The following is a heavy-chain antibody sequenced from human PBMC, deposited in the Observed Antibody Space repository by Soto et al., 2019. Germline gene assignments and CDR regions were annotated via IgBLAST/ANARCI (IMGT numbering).Heavy chain of an antibody. CDR1: GGSIGSYY. V-gene: IGHV4-59*08. CDR3: ACPGDDYGDYYAY. Sequence: PSEILSVTCTVFGGSIGSYYWSWIRQPPGKGLEWIGYIYYSGSTNYNPSLKSRVTISVDTSKNQFSLKLSSVTAADTAVYYCACPGDDYGDYYAYWGQGTLVTVSS. D-gene: IGHD4-17*01. CDR2: IYYSGST. J-gene: IGHJ4*02.